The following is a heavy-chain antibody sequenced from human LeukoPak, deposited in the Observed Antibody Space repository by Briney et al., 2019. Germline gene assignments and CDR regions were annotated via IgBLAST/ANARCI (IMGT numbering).Heavy chain of an antibody. J-gene: IGHJ4*02. CDR3: ASEPAISDSSSIDY. CDR1: GYTFNNYG. V-gene: IGHV1-2*02. Sequence: ASVKVSCKASGYTFNNYGISWVRQAPGQGLEWMGWINPNSGGTNYAQKFQGRVTMTRDTSISTAYMELSRLRSDDTVVYYCASEPAISDSSSIDYWGQGTLVTVSS. D-gene: IGHD6-6*01. CDR2: INPNSGGT.